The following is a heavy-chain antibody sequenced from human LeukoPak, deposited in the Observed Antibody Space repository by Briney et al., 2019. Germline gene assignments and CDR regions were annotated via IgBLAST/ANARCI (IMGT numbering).Heavy chain of an antibody. V-gene: IGHV4-34*01. Sequence: PSETLSLTCAVYGGSFSGYYWRWIRQPPGKGLEWIGEINHSGSTNYNPSLKSRVTISVDTSKNQISLKLSSVTAADTAVYYCARGPYGSNRNAYYYYIDVWGKGTTVTVSS. CDR1: GGSFSGYY. J-gene: IGHJ6*03. CDR3: ARGPYGSNRNAYYYYIDV. CDR2: INHSGST. D-gene: IGHD1-14*01.